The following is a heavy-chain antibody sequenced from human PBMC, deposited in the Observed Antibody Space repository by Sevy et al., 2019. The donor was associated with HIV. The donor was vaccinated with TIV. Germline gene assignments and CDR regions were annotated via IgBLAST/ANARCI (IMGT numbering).Heavy chain of an antibody. CDR3: ARDPRMYGDYLLAYFDY. J-gene: IGHJ4*02. Sequence: GGSLRLSCAASGFTPSTYGMHWVRQAPGKGLEWVAVIGYDGSNKYYADSVKGRFTISRDNSKNTQFLQMDSLRAEDTAVYYCARDPRMYGDYLLAYFDYWGQGTLVTVSS. CDR1: GFTPSTYG. V-gene: IGHV3-33*01. D-gene: IGHD2-8*01. CDR2: IGYDGSNK.